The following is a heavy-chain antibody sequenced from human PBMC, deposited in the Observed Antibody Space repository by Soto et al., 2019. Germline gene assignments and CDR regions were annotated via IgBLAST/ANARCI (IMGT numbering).Heavy chain of an antibody. CDR2: INQDGGEK. CDR1: GFTFRNYW. Sequence: GGSLRLSCAASGFTFRNYWMNWVRQVPGKGLEWVANINQDGGEKYFVDSVRGRFTISRDNAKNSVYLQMNSLRAEDTAVYFCARGAQYGRSPGGPWGQGTVVTVSS. V-gene: IGHV3-7*05. J-gene: IGHJ5*02. D-gene: IGHD6-6*01. CDR3: ARGAQYGRSPGGP.